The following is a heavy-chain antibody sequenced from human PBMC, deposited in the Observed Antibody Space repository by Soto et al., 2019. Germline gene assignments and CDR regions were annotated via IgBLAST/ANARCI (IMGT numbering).Heavy chain of an antibody. CDR1: GYAFRNYG. J-gene: IGHJ5*01. Sequence: QVQLVQSGAELRKPGASVKVSCKTSGYAFRNYGISWVRQAPGQGLEWMGWINTYNSYTHSAKKFQGRVIMTIESSTSSAFLEVRNLRSGDTAVYYCAQNITSRIDSWGQGTLVTVSS. D-gene: IGHD2-2*01. CDR3: AQNITSRIDS. V-gene: IGHV1-18*01. CDR2: INTYNSYT.